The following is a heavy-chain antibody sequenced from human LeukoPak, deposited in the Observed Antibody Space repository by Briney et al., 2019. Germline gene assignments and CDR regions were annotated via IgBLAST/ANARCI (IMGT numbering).Heavy chain of an antibody. CDR2: ISSSSSYI. Sequence: GGSLRLSCAASGFTFSSYSMNWVRQAPGKGLEWVSSISSSSSYIYYADSVKGRFTISRDNAKNSLYLQMDSLRAEDTAVYYCARDAYYYDRSGYYRYFDYWGQGTLVTVSS. J-gene: IGHJ4*02. CDR1: GFTFSSYS. V-gene: IGHV3-21*01. CDR3: ARDAYYYDRSGYYRYFDY. D-gene: IGHD3-22*01.